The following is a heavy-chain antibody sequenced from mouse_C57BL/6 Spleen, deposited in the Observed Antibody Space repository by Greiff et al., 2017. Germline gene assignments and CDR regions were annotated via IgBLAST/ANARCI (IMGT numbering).Heavy chain of an antibody. CDR1: GFPFSSYA. V-gene: IGHV5-4*01. Sequence: EVMLVESGGGLVKPGGSLKLSCAASGFPFSSYAMSWVRQTPEKRLEWVATISDGGSYTYYPDNVKGRFTISRDNAKNNLYLQMSHLKSEDTAMYYCARDGGYFDVWGTGTTVTVSS. CDR2: ISDGGSYT. CDR3: ARDGGYFDV. J-gene: IGHJ1*03.